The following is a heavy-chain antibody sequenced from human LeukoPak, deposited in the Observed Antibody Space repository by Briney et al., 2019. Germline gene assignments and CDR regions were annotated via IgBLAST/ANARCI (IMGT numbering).Heavy chain of an antibody. V-gene: IGHV3-23*01. CDR3: AKEPRWEQLHSFDI. CDR2: IRVSDGAR. J-gene: IGHJ3*02. Sequence: GGSLRLSCVASGFAFPTYAMMWVRQVPGKGLEWVSSIRVSDGARFYADSVKGRFTMSRDNPKNTLFLQMNSLKPEDTAVYYCAKEPRWEQLHSFDIWGQGTTVTVSS. D-gene: IGHD1/OR15-1a*01. CDR1: GFAFPTYA.